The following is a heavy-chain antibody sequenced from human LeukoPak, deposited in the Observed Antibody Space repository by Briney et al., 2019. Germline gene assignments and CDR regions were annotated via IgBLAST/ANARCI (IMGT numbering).Heavy chain of an antibody. V-gene: IGHV1-2*02. Sequence: ASVKVSCKASGYTFTGYYMHWVRQAPGQGLEWMGWINPNSGGTNYAQKFQGRVTMTRDTSISTAYMELSRLRSDDTAVYYCARAYDFWSGEQTNWFDPWGQGTLVTVSS. CDR1: GYTFTGYY. D-gene: IGHD3-3*01. CDR3: ARAYDFWSGEQTNWFDP. CDR2: INPNSGGT. J-gene: IGHJ5*02.